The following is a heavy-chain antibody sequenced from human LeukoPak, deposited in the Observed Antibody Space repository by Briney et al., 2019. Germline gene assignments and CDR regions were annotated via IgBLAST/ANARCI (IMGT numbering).Heavy chain of an antibody. CDR1: GFTFGVYY. CDR2: ISPTGDII. J-gene: IGHJ4*02. V-gene: IGHV3-11*01. D-gene: IGHD3-16*01. Sequence: AGSLRLSCAASGFTFGVYYMTWIRQAPGRGLEPLSFISPTGDIIKYVDSVKGRFTISRDNAKSSMYLEMNSLRAEDTAVYYLASEHWAAPDHWGQGTLVTVS. CDR3: ASEHWAAPDH.